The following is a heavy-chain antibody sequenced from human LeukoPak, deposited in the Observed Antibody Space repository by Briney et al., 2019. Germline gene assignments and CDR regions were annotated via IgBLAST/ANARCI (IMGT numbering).Heavy chain of an antibody. CDR1: GFTFSTYS. CDR2: ITSSSSHV. V-gene: IGHV3-21*01. J-gene: IGHJ4*02. D-gene: IGHD5-24*01. Sequence: GGSLRLSCAASGFTFSTYSMNWVRQAPGTGLEWVSSITSSSSHVYYADSVKGRFTISRDNAKNSLYLQMNSLRAEDTAVYYCARAEMATITYPDYWGQGTPVTVSS. CDR3: ARAEMATITYPDY.